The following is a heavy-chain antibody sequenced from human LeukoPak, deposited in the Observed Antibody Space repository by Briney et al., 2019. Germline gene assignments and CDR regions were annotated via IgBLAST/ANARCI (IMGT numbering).Heavy chain of an antibody. CDR3: AKGSSGFFVDP. J-gene: IGHJ5*02. D-gene: IGHD3-22*01. CDR2: ISNDGGGT. Sequence: GGSLRLSCAASGFIFNNYGLIWVRQAPGKGLEWVSAISNDGGGTNYADFVKGRFTISRDNSKNTLFLQMNSLRAEDTALYYCAKGSSGFFVDPWGQGTLVTVSS. V-gene: IGHV3-23*01. CDR1: GFIFNNYG.